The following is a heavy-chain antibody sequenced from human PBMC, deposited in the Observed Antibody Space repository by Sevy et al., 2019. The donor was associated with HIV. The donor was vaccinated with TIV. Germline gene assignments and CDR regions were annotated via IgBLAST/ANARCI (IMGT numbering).Heavy chain of an antibody. V-gene: IGHV3-23*01. D-gene: IGHD3-22*01. CDR3: AKVAYYYDSSGYRKFDY. CDR2: ISGSGGST. Sequence: GGSLRLSCAASGFTFSSYAMSWVRQAPGKGLEWVSAISGSGGSTYYADSVKGRFTISRDNSKNTLYLQMNSLRAEDTAVYYCAKVAYYYDSSGYRKFDYWGREPWSPSPQ. CDR1: GFTFSSYA. J-gene: IGHJ4*02.